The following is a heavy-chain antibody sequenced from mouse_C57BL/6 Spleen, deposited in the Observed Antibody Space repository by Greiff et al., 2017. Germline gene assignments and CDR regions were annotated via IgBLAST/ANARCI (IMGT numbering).Heavy chain of an antibody. J-gene: IGHJ3*01. Sequence: VKLQESGAELVKPGASVKISCKASGYAFSSYWMNWVKQRPGKGLEWIGQIYPGDGDTNYNGKFKGKATLTADKSSSTAYMQLSSLTSEDSAVYFCARSGDEGTWFAYWGQGTLVTVSA. CDR1: GYAFSSYW. D-gene: IGHD3-2*02. CDR3: ARSGDEGTWFAY. CDR2: IYPGDGDT. V-gene: IGHV1-80*01.